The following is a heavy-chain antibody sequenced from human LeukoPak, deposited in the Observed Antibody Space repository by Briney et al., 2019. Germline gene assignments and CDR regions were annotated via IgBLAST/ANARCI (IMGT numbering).Heavy chain of an antibody. CDR3: ARGHDSSAFRAAF. J-gene: IGHJ4*02. CDR1: GGTFNSHA. D-gene: IGHD6-25*01. Sequence: ASVKVSCKVSGGTFNSHAISWVRQAPGQGLEWMGGIIPVIGTGNYAQKFQGRVTITADESTTTAYLELHSLTSEDTAVYYCARGHDSSAFRAAFWGQGTLVTVSS. CDR2: IIPVIGTG. V-gene: IGHV1-69*13.